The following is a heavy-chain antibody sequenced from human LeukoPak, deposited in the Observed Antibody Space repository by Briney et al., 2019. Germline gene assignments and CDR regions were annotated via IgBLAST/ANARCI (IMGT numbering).Heavy chain of an antibody. V-gene: IGHV4-39*01. Sequence: PSETLSLTCTVSGGSISRSSYYWGWIRQPPGQGLVWIGSIYYSGSTYYNPSLKSRVTISVATSKNQFSLKLSSVTAADTAVYYCARGIRSAWTAIPRYFDYWGQGTLVTVSS. D-gene: IGHD3/OR15-3a*01. CDR2: IYYSGST. CDR1: GGSISRSSYY. J-gene: IGHJ4*02. CDR3: ARGIRSAWTAIPRYFDY.